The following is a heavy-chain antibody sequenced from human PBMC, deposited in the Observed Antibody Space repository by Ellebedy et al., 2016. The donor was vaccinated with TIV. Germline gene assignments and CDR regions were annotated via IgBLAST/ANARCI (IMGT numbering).Heavy chain of an antibody. V-gene: IGHV3-7*03. J-gene: IGHJ4*02. CDR1: GFTFSNDW. CDR2: IKPDGSEK. Sequence: GGSLRLXXAASGFTFSNDWMSWVRQATGKGLEWVANIKPDGSEKYYVDSVKGRFTISRDNAKNSLYLQMNSLRAEDTAVYYCVSSNEQLGRWGAFDYWGQGTLVTVSS. CDR3: VSSNEQLGRWGAFDY. D-gene: IGHD6-6*01.